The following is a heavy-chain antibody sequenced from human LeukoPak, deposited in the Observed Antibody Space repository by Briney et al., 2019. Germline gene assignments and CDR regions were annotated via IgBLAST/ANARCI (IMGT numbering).Heavy chain of an antibody. V-gene: IGHV3-23*01. D-gene: IGHD5-24*01. CDR3: AKDDAWLKYGH. J-gene: IGHJ4*02. Sequence: GGTLRFSCAASGFTFSSHGMNWVRQAPGKGLEWGSGISPNGVITCYADSVKGRFTISRDNSKGTVYLQMNSLRPEDTAVYYCAKDDAWLKYGHWGRGTLVTVSS. CDR1: GFTFSSHG. CDR2: ISPNGVIT.